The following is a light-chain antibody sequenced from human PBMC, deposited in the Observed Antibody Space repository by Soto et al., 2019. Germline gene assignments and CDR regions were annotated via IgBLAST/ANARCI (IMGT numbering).Light chain of an antibody. CDR2: GAS. CDR3: QQYNNWPPWT. J-gene: IGKJ1*01. Sequence: EIVMPQSPATLSVSPGERATLSCRARQSVSSNLAWYQQKPGQAPRLLIYGASTRATGIPARFSGSGSGTEFTLTISSLQSEDFAVYYCQQYNNWPPWTFGQGTKVDIK. CDR1: QSVSSN. V-gene: IGKV3-15*01.